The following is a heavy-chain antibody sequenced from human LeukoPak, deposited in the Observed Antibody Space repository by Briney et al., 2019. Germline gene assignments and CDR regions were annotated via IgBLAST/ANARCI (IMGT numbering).Heavy chain of an antibody. V-gene: IGHV3-21*01. CDR1: GFTFSSYS. Sequence: GGSLRLSCAASGFTFSSYSMNWVRQAPGKGLEWVSSISSTGAYMYYADSVKGRFTISRDNAKNSLFLQMNSLRAEDTAVYYCAREYGSDWYSSYWGQGTLVTVSS. D-gene: IGHD6-19*01. CDR2: ISSTGAYM. J-gene: IGHJ4*02. CDR3: AREYGSDWYSSY.